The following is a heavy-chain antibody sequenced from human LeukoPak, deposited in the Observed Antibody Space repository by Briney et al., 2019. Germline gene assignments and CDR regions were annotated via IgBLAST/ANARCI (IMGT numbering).Heavy chain of an antibody. Sequence: PSETLSLTCTVSGGSISSYYWSWTRQPPGKGLEWIGYIFYSGSTNCNPSLKSRVTISVATSKNRLSLKLNSVTAADTAVYYCARGSGGWSWTPHAFDSWGQGTMVTVSS. D-gene: IGHD6-19*01. CDR1: GGSISSYY. CDR2: IFYSGST. J-gene: IGHJ3*02. V-gene: IGHV4-59*01. CDR3: ARGSGGWSWTPHAFDS.